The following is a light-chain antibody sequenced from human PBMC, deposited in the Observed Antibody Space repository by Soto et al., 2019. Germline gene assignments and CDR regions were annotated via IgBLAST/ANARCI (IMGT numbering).Light chain of an antibody. V-gene: IGLV2-14*01. J-gene: IGLJ1*01. CDR1: SSDVSGYNY. CDR2: DVS. CDR3: SSYTSSSTRG. Sequence: QSVLTQPASVSGSPGQSITISCTGTSSDVSGYNYVSWYQQHPGKAPKLMIYDVSNRPSGVSNRFSGSKSGNTASLTISGLQVEDEADYYCSSYTSSSTRGFGTGTKVTVL.